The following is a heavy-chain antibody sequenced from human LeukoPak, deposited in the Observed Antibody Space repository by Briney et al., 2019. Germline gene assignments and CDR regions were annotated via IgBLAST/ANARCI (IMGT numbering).Heavy chain of an antibody. CDR1: GFISSSYN. CDR3: ARDDHTSWFTA. Sequence: SGDSLRLSCAASGFISSSYNMNWVRQAPGKGLEWVASSMSGGFLHYADSVKGRFTVSRNNAENSVYFQLNSLRADDTAVYYCARDDHTSWFTAWGQGTLVTVSS. V-gene: IGHV3-69-1*01. D-gene: IGHD2-2*02. CDR2: SMSGGFL. J-gene: IGHJ5*02.